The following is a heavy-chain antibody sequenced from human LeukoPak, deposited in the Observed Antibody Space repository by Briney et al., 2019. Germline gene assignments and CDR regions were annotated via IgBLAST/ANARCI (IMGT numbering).Heavy chain of an antibody. V-gene: IGHV4-59*01. D-gene: IGHD3-22*01. CDR3: ARVLPYYDSSGYTLDY. CDR2: IYYSGST. Sequence: SETLSLTCTVSGGSISSYYWSWIRQPPGKGLEWIGYIYYSGSTNYSPSLKSRVTISVDTSKNQFSLKLSSVTAADTAVYYCARVLPYYDSSGYTLDYWGQGTLVTVSS. CDR1: GGSISSYY. J-gene: IGHJ4*02.